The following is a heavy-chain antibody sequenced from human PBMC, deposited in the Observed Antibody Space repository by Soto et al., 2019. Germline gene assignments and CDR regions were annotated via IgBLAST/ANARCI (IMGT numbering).Heavy chain of an antibody. CDR2: ISAYNVNT. D-gene: IGHD6-6*01. CDR3: ARDSSARDYFDY. V-gene: IGHV1-18*04. Sequence: QVQLVQSGAEVKKPGASVQVSCKASGYTFTSYGISWVRQAPGQVLEWMGWISAYNVNTNYAQKLQGRVTMTTDTSTSTAYMELRRLRSDDTAVYYCARDSSARDYFDYWGQGTLVTVSS. CDR1: GYTFTSYG. J-gene: IGHJ4*02.